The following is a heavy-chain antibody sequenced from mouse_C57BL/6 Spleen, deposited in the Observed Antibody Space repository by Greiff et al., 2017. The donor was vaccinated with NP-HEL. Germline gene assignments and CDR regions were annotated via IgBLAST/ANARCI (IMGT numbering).Heavy chain of an antibody. J-gene: IGHJ3*01. CDR2: IYPGDGDT. CDR1: GYAFSSSW. V-gene: IGHV1-82*01. Sequence: VQLQQSGPELVKPGASVKISCKASGYAFSSSWMNWVKQRPGKGLEWIGRIYPGDGDTNYNGKFKGKATLTADKSSSTAYMQLSSLTSEDSAVYFCAKGDYYGNWGQGTLVTVSA. CDR3: AKGDYYGN. D-gene: IGHD1-1*01.